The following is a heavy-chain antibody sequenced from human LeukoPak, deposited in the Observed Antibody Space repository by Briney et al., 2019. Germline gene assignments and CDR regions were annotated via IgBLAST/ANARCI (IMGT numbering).Heavy chain of an antibody. CDR1: GFTFGDYA. V-gene: IGHV3-49*04. Sequence: HSGGSLRLSCTASGFTFGDYAMSWVRQAPGKGLEWVGFIRSKAYGGTTEYAASVKGRFTISRDDSKSIAYLQTNSLKTKDTAVYYCTRLGFLEWSYFDYWGQGTLVTVSS. CDR3: TRLGFLEWSYFDY. CDR2: IRSKAYGGTT. J-gene: IGHJ4*02. D-gene: IGHD3-3*01.